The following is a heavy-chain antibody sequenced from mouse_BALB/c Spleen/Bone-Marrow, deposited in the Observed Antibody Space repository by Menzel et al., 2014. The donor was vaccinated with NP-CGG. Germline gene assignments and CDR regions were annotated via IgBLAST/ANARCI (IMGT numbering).Heavy chain of an antibody. V-gene: IGHV4-1*02. J-gene: IGHJ3*01. CDR1: GFDFSRYW. CDR3: AKNYYYGYVAY. CDR2: IIPASSTI. Sequence: EVKLQESGGGLVQPGGSLKLSCAASGFDFSRYWMTWVRQAPGKGLEWIGEIIPASSTINYTPSLKDKFIISRDNAKXTLYLQMSKVRSEDTALYYCAKNYYYGYVAYWGQGTLVTVSA. D-gene: IGHD1-2*01.